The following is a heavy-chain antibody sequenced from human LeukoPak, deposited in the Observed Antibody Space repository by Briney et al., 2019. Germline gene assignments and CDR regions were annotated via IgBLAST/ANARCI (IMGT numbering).Heavy chain of an antibody. V-gene: IGHV3-48*01. CDR2: ISSSNSTI. CDR1: GFTFSSYS. CDR3: ARDGSITIFGVANYYYYYYMDV. J-gene: IGHJ6*03. D-gene: IGHD3-3*01. Sequence: GGSLRLSCAASGFTFSSYSMNWVRQAPGKGLEWVSYISSSNSTIYYADSVKGRFTISRDNDKNSLYLQMNSLRAEDTAVYYCARDGSITIFGVANYYYYYYMDVWGKGTTVTVSS.